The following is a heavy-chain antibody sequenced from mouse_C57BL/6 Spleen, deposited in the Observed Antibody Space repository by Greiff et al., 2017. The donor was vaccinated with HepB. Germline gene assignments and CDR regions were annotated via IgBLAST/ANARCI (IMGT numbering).Heavy chain of an antibody. V-gene: IGHV3-6*01. J-gene: IGHJ2*01. D-gene: IGHD2-3*01. CDR3: ARSGYDGYYHFDY. Sequence: EVKLQESGPGLVKPSQSLSLTCSVTGYSITSGYYWNWIRQFPGNKLEWMGYISYDGSNNYNPSLKNRISITRDTSKNQFFLKLNSVTTEDTATYYCARSGYDGYYHFDYWGQGTTLTVSS. CDR2: ISYDGSN. CDR1: GYSITSGYY.